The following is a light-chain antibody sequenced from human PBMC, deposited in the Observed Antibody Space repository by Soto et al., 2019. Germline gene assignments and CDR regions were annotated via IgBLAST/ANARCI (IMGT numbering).Light chain of an antibody. CDR1: QSLRDS. V-gene: IGKV1-5*01. CDR2: DAS. CDR3: QQLHSYPFT. Sequence: DIQITHSPSTLSSSVGDRGTITCRASQSLRDSLAWYQQKPGKAPYLLISDASSLERGVPSRFSGSGSGTDFTLTINSLQPEDFATYYCQQLHSYPFTFGQGTRLEIK. J-gene: IGKJ5*01.